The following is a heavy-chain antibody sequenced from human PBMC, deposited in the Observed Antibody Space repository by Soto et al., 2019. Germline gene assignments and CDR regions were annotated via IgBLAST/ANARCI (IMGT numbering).Heavy chain of an antibody. CDR3: AKRIMATIGHFDS. V-gene: IGHV3-23*01. CDR2: ISGIGHST. CDR1: GFTFSSYA. J-gene: IGHJ4*02. Sequence: GGSLRLSCAASGFTFSSYAMSWVRQAPGKGLEWVSAISGIGHSTYYADSVKGRFTISRDNSKNTLYLQMNNLRAEDTAVYYCAKRIMATIGHFDSWGQGTLVTVSS. D-gene: IGHD5-12*01.